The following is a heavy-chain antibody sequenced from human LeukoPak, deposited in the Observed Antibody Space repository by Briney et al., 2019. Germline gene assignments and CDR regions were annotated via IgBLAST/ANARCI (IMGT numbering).Heavy chain of an antibody. Sequence: SETLSLTCTVSGGSISSYYWSWIRQPPGQGLEWIGFIYYSGSTRYNPSLKSRVTISVDTSKNQFSLRLSSVTAADTAVYYCARDPRGWSAFDYWGQGTLVTVSS. J-gene: IGHJ4*02. D-gene: IGHD6-19*01. CDR2: IYYSGST. V-gene: IGHV4-59*01. CDR1: GGSISSYY. CDR3: ARDPRGWSAFDY.